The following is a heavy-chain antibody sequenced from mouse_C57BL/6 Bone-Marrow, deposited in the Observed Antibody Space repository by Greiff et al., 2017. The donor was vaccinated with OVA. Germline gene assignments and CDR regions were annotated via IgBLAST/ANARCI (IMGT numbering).Heavy chain of an antibody. Sequence: EVKLVESGGDLVKPGGSLKLSCAASGFTFSSYGMSWVRQTPDKRLEWVATISSGGSYTYYPDSVKGRFTISRDNAKNTLYLQMSSLKSEDTAMYYCGLYYFDYWGQGTTLTVSS. V-gene: IGHV5-6*01. CDR1: GFTFSSYG. CDR3: GLYYFDY. J-gene: IGHJ2*01. CDR2: ISSGGSYT.